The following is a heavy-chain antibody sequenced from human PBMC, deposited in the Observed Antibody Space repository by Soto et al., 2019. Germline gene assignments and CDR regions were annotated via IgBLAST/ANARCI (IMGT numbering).Heavy chain of an antibody. J-gene: IGHJ4*02. Sequence: ASVKVSCKASGGTFSSYAISWVRQAPGQGLEWMGGIIPIFGTANYAQKFQGRVTITADESTSTAYMELSSLRSEDTAVYYCARDSAKVGGSYGYWGQGTLVPVSS. CDR2: IIPIFGTA. V-gene: IGHV1-69*13. CDR3: ARDSAKVGGSYGY. CDR1: GGTFSSYA. D-gene: IGHD1-26*01.